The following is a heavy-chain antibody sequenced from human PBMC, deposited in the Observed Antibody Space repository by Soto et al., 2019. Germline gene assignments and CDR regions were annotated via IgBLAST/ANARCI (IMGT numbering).Heavy chain of an antibody. CDR1: GFTFRSYD. V-gene: IGHV3-64*01. D-gene: IGHD1-7*01. CDR3: VRRVPGNYDY. J-gene: IGHJ4*02. Sequence: EVQLAESGGGMVQPGGSLRLSCVASGFTFRSYDMHWVRQAPGKGLEYVSSISGNGGTTYYGNSVKGRFTIARDNSKNTLYLQMGSLRAEDMAVYYCVRRVPGNYDYWGQGTLGTVSS. CDR2: ISGNGGTT.